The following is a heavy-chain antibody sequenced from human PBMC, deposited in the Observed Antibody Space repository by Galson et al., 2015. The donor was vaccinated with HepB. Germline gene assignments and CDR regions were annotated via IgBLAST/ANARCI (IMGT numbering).Heavy chain of an antibody. J-gene: IGHJ4*02. CDR3: ARAPYYDYVWGSYRGGHFDY. CDR2: IIPIFGTA. V-gene: IGHV1-69*13. D-gene: IGHD3-16*02. Sequence: SVKVSCKASGGTFSSYAISWVRQAPGQGLEWMGGIIPIFGTANYAQKFQGRVTITADESTSTAYMELSSLRSEDTAVYYCARAPYYDYVWGSYRGGHFDYWGQGTLVTVSS. CDR1: GGTFSSYA.